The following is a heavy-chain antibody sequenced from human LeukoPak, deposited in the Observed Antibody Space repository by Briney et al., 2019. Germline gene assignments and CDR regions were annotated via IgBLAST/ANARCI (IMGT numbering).Heavy chain of an antibody. CDR1: GFTFSSYS. D-gene: IGHD3-10*02. CDR2: ISSSSSNI. CDR3: AGYYYVSYDR. Sequence: GGSMRLSCAVSGFTFSSYSMNWVRQAPGKGMEWVSYISSSSSNIYCGDSVKGRFTIYRDNAKNSLYLQTNSLRAEDTAVYCCAGYYYVSYDRWGQGTLVTVAS. V-gene: IGHV3-48*01. J-gene: IGHJ5*02.